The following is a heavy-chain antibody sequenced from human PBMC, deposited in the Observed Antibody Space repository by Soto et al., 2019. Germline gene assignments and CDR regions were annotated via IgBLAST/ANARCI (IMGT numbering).Heavy chain of an antibody. CDR3: TLRLKQSITYYGLWGGHVGSYFDS. J-gene: IGHJ4*02. D-gene: IGHD3-3*01. Sequence: QITLKESGPTLVKPTQTLTLTCTFSGFSLSTSGVCVGWIRQPPGNALEWLALIYWDGDKRCSPSLKSRLTTTKETAEKQVVLTMGIGQPVDTASAYCTLRLKQSITYYGLWGGHVGSYFDSWGQGTLVTVSS. V-gene: IGHV2-5*02. CDR1: GFSLSTSGVC. CDR2: IYWDGDK.